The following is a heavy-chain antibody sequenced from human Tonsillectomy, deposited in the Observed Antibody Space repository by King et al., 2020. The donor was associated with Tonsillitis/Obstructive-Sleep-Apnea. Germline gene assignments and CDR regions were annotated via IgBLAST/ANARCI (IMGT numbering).Heavy chain of an antibody. CDR1: GGSISSSISQ. CDR3: ARRGGGNSFDF. J-gene: IGHJ4*02. Sequence: QLQESGPGPVRPSETLSLTCSVSGGSISSSISQWTWIRQPPGKGPEWIGSIFHSGSTYNNPSLKSRVTMSIDTSKNQFSLKLRSVTAADTAVYYCARRGGGNSFDFWGQGTLVTVSS. V-gene: IGHV4-39*01. CDR2: IFHSGST. D-gene: IGHD3-16*01.